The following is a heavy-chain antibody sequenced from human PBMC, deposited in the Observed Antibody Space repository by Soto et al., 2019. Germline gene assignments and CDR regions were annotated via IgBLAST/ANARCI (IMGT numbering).Heavy chain of an antibody. CDR1: GYTFTNYW. V-gene: IGHV5-51*01. CDR3: PASIFYYGMDV. CDR2: IYPGDSET. Sequence: GESLKISCKGSGYTFTNYWIGWVRQMPGKGLEWMGIIYPGDSETKYNPSFQGQVTISADKSITTTYLQWSSLKASDTAIYYCPASIFYYGMDVWGQGTTVTVSS. J-gene: IGHJ6*01.